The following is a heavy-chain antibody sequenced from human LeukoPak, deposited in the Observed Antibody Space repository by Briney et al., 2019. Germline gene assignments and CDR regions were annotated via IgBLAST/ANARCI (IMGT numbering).Heavy chain of an antibody. J-gene: IGHJ4*02. CDR3: ASLHRGGYYFDY. V-gene: IGHV4-39*07. CDR1: GGSISSSSYY. CDR2: IYYSGST. Sequence: SETLSLTCIVSGGSISSSSYYWGWIRQPPGKGLEWIGSIYYSGSTYYNPSLKSRVTISVDTSKNQFSLKLSSVTAAGTAVYYCASLHRGGYYFDYWGQGTLVTVSS. D-gene: IGHD3-16*01.